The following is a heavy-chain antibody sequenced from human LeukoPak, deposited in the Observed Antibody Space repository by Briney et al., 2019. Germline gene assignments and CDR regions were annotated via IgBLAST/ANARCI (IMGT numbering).Heavy chain of an antibody. J-gene: IGHJ4*02. V-gene: IGHV3-30*04. CDR1: GFTFSSYA. CDR3: ARGTTVRLLDY. Sequence: PGGSLRLSCAASGFTFSSYAMHWVRQAPGKGLEWVAVISYDGSNKYYADSVKGRFTISRDNSKNTLYLQMNSLRAEDTAVYYCARGTTVRLLDYWGQGTLVTVSS. CDR2: ISYDGSNK. D-gene: IGHD1-1*01.